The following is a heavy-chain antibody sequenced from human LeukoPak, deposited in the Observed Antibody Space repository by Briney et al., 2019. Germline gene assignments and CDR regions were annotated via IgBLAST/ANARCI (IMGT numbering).Heavy chain of an antibody. Sequence: GGSLRLSCAASGLTLVKHGMNWVRQAPGKGLEWVSFIYSDNTHYSDSVKGRFTISRDNSKNTLYLQMNSLRAEDTAVYYCARRAGAYSHPYDYWGQGTLVTVSS. CDR2: IYSDNT. D-gene: IGHD4/OR15-4a*01. V-gene: IGHV3-53*01. J-gene: IGHJ4*02. CDR1: GLTLVKHG. CDR3: ARRAGAYSHPYDY.